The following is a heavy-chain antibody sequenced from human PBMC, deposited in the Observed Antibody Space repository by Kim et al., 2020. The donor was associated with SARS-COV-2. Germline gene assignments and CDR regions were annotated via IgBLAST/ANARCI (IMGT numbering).Heavy chain of an antibody. J-gene: IGHJ6*02. Sequence: SETLSLTCTVSGGSISSGDYYWSWIRQPPGKGLEWIGYIYYSGTTYYNPSLKSRVTISVDTSKNQFSLKLSSVTAADTAVYYCAREFHDYGDYGRWLDYYGMDVWGQGTTVTVSS. CDR3: AREFHDYGDYGRWLDYYGMDV. V-gene: IGHV4-30-4*01. D-gene: IGHD4-17*01. CDR1: GGSISSGDYY. CDR2: IYYSGTT.